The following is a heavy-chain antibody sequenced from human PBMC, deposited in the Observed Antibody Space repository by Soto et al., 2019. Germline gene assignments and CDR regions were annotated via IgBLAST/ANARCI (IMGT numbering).Heavy chain of an antibody. CDR3: ARSRNLDV. CDR2: IQNTGGT. V-gene: IGHV4-34*01. J-gene: IGHJ6*02. D-gene: IGHD1-1*01. CDR1: GGSFSENH. Sequence: QVQVQQWGAGLLKPSETLSLTCAVYGGSFSENHWSWIRQPPGKGLELIGEIQNTGGTNYSPSLKSRVTISVDRSKNQLSLSLTSVSAADTAVYYCARSRNLDVWGQGTTVIVSS.